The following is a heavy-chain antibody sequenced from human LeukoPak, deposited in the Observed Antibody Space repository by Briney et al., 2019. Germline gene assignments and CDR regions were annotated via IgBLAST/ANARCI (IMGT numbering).Heavy chain of an antibody. CDR3: ARSGYDYYYYYYMDV. V-gene: IGHV4-39*07. Sequence: PSETLSLTCTVSGGSISTSNYYWGWIRQPPGKGLEWIGSIYYSGSTFYNPSLKSRVTISVDTSKNQFSLKLSSVTAADTAVYYCARSGYDYYYYYYMDVWGKGTTVTVSS. CDR2: IYYSGST. J-gene: IGHJ6*03. D-gene: IGHD5-12*01. CDR1: GGSISTSNYY.